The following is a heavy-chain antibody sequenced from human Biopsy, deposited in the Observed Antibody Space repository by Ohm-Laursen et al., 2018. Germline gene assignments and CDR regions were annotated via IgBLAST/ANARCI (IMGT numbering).Heavy chain of an antibody. V-gene: IGHV4-59*11. D-gene: IGHD5-12*01. CDR2: ISYTGYT. J-gene: IGHJ4*02. CDR3: ARLGSGDYFPTFFDF. CDR1: GGSFTGHY. Sequence: ILSLTCTVSGGSFTGHYWSWIRQPPGKGLEWIGHISYTGYTSYNASLKSRVTISVDTSKNQLSLKLSSVTAADTAVYYCARLGSGDYFPTFFDFWGQGALVTVSS.